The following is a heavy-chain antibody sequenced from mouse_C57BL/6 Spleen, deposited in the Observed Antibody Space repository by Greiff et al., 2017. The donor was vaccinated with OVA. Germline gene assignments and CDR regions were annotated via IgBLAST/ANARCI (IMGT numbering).Heavy chain of an antibody. Sequence: EVKLMESGGDLVKPGGSLKLSCAASGFTFSSYGMSWVRQTPDKRLEWVATISSGGSYTYYPDSVKGRFTISRDNAKNTLYLQMSSLKSEDTAMYYCASFYYDYDWFAYWGQGTLVTVSA. V-gene: IGHV5-6*01. CDR1: GFTFSSYG. J-gene: IGHJ3*01. CDR2: ISSGGSYT. D-gene: IGHD2-4*01. CDR3: ASFYYDYDWFAY.